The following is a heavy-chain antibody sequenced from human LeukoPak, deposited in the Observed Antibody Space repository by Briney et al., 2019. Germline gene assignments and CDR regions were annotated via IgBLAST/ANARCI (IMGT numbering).Heavy chain of an antibody. Sequence: RGSLRLSCAASGFTFSSYAMSWVRQAPGKGLEWVSAISGSGGSTYYADSVKGRFTISRDNSKNTLYLQMNSLRAEDTAVYYCAKVSGHGDYVSATDYWGQGTLVTVSS. CDR3: AKVSGHGDYVSATDY. CDR1: GFTFSSYA. D-gene: IGHD4-17*01. CDR2: ISGSGGST. V-gene: IGHV3-23*01. J-gene: IGHJ4*02.